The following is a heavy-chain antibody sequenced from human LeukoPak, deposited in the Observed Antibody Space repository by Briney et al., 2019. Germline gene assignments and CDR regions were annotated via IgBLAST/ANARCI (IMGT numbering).Heavy chain of an antibody. CDR2: ISYDGSNK. D-gene: IGHD4-17*01. Sequence: PGRSLRLSCAASGFTFSSYAMHWVRQAPGKGLEWVAVISYDGSNKYYADSVKGRFTISRDNSKNTLYLQMNSLRAEDTAVYYCARDAVTKRENNWFDPWGQGTLVTVSS. J-gene: IGHJ5*02. CDR1: GFTFSSYA. V-gene: IGHV3-30*04. CDR3: ARDAVTKRENNWFDP.